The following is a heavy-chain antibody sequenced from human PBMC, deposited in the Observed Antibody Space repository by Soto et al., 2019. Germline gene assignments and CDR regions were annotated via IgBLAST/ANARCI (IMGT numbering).Heavy chain of an antibody. J-gene: IGHJ5*02. CDR3: AREDIVMVDRGWFDP. CDR1: EYTFTMYY. D-gene: IGHD2-15*01. CDR2: INPNSGDT. V-gene: IGHV1-2*02. Sequence: ASVKVSCETSEYTFTMYYLYWVRQAPGQGPEWMGWINPNSGDTKYAKKFQGRVTMTRDTSSSTAYMELRRLRHDDTAVYYCAREDIVMVDRGWFDPWGQGTLVTVSS.